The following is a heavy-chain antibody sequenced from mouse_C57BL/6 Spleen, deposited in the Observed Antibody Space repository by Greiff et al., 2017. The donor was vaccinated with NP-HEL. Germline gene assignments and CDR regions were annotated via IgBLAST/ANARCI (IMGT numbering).Heavy chain of an antibody. CDR2: INPGSGGT. V-gene: IGHV1-54*01. D-gene: IGHD1-1*01. J-gene: IGHJ3*01. CDR1: GYAFTNYL. CDR3: ARGVTTVVATYPFAY. Sequence: VQLQQSGAELVRPGTSVKVSCKASGYAFTNYLIEWVKQRPGQGLEWIGVINPGSGGTNYNEKFKGKATLTADKSSSTAYMQLSSLTSEDSAVYFCARGVTTVVATYPFAYWGQGTLVTVSA.